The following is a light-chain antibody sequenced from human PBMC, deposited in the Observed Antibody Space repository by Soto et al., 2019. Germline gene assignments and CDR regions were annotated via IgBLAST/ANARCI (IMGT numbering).Light chain of an antibody. J-gene: IGLJ2*01. V-gene: IGLV2-8*01. Sequence: QSALTQPPSASGSPGQSVTISCTGTSSDVGAYNYVSWYQQHAGKAPKLVIYEVTKRPSGVPDRFSGSKSANTASLTVSGVQAEDEADYFCRPIASSNTWGFGGGDKLAGL. CDR2: EVT. CDR3: RPIASSNTWG. CDR1: SSDVGAYNY.